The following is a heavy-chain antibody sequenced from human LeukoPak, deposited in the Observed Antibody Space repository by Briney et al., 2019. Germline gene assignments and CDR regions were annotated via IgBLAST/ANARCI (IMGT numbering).Heavy chain of an antibody. CDR3: ARDSPADY. Sequence: PGRSLRLSCAASGFTFSSYAMHWVRQAPGEGLEWVAVISYDGSNKYYADSVKGRFTISRDNSKNTLYLQMNSLRAEDTAVYYCARDSPADYWGQGTLVTVSS. CDR1: GFTFSSYA. CDR2: ISYDGSNK. V-gene: IGHV3-30*01. J-gene: IGHJ4*02.